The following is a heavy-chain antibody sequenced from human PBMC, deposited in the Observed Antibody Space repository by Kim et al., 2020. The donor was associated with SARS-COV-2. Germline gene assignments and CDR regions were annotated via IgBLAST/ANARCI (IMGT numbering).Heavy chain of an antibody. D-gene: IGHD3-16*01. J-gene: IGHJ4*02. Sequence: GGSLRLSCAASGFTFSSYWMSWVRQAPGKGLEWVANINQDGSERYYVDSVKGRFTISRDNAKHSLYLPMSSLRAEDTAVYHCAREPGGGFDYWGQGTLVT. V-gene: IGHV3-7*01. CDR1: GFTFSSYW. CDR3: AREPGGGFDY. CDR2: INQDGSER.